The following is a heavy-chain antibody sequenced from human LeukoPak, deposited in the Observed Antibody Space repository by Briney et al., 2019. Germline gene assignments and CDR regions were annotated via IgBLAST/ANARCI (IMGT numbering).Heavy chain of an antibody. V-gene: IGHV1-69*01. J-gene: IGHJ4*02. CDR3: ARGPDCGGDCYSGGYDFDY. CDR2: IIPIFGTA. D-gene: IGHD2-21*02. CDR1: GGTFSSYA. Sequence: SVKVSCKASGGTFSSYAISWVRQAPGQGLEWMGGIIPIFGTANYAQKFQGRVTITADEATSTAYMELSSLRSEDTAVYYCARGPDCGGDCYSGGYDFDYWGQGTLVTVSS.